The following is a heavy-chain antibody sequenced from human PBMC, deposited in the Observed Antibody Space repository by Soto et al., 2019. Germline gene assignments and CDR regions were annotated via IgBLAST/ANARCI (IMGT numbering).Heavy chain of an antibody. V-gene: IGHV3-48*02. Sequence: GVSLRLSCVASGFSFSNYNMNWVRQAPGKGLEWVSYITDSSDTVHYADSVRGRFTISRDNAESSLYLQMNSLRDEDTAVYFCARDFGHGYYLDYWGRGTLVTVSS. D-gene: IGHD3-3*01. CDR1: GFSFSNYN. CDR3: ARDFGHGYYLDY. CDR2: ITDSSDTV. J-gene: IGHJ4*02.